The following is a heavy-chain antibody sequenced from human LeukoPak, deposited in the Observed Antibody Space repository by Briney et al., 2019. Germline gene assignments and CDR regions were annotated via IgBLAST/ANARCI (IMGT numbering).Heavy chain of an antibody. Sequence: GGSLRLSCAASGFTFTDSAMTWVRQAPGKGLEWVSAISTSGGDTIYTDSVKDRFTISRDNSKNTLYLKMNSLRAEDTAIYYCAKGGSYAPLDYWGQGTLVTVSS. D-gene: IGHD1-26*01. J-gene: IGHJ4*02. CDR3: AKGGSYAPLDY. CDR2: ISTSGGDT. CDR1: GFTFTDSA. V-gene: IGHV3-23*01.